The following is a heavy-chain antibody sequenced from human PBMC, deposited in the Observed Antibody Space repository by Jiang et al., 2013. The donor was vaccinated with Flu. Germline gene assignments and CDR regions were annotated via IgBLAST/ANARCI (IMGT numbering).Heavy chain of an antibody. V-gene: IGHV1-69*05. J-gene: IGHJ4*02. CDR3: TRGVASEY. Sequence: SGAEVKRPGSSVKVSCKASGGTFSTHAINWVRQAPGQGLEWMGRIIPIVDRTTYAEKFQGRVTMTTDASTSTVFMDLSRLTSEDTAIYYCTRGVASEYWGQG. CDR1: GGTFSTHA. CDR2: IIPIVDRT.